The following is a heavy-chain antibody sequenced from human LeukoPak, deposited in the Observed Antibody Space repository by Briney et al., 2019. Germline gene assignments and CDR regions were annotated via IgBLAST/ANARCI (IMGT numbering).Heavy chain of an antibody. Sequence: GGSLRLSCAASGFTFSSYSMNWVRQAPGKGLEWVSSISSSSSYIYYADSVKGRSTISRDNAKNSLYLQMNSPRAEDTAVYYCARDQSTDLWFGELLQSIDYWGQGTLVTVSS. V-gene: IGHV3-21*01. CDR3: ARDQSTDLWFGELLQSIDY. CDR1: GFTFSSYS. D-gene: IGHD3-10*01. CDR2: ISSSSSYI. J-gene: IGHJ4*02.